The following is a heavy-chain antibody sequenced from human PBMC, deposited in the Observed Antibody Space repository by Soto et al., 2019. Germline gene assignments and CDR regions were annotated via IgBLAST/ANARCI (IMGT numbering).Heavy chain of an antibody. CDR3: ARDSSSWYYFDY. Sequence: QVQLVESGGGVVQPGRSLRLSCAASGFTFSSYAMHWVRQAPGKGLEWVAVISYDGSNKYYADSVKGRFTISRDNSKNTLYLQMNSLRAEDTAVYYCARDSSSWYYFDYWGQGTLVTVSS. V-gene: IGHV3-30-3*01. J-gene: IGHJ4*02. CDR1: GFTFSSYA. D-gene: IGHD6-13*01. CDR2: ISYDGSNK.